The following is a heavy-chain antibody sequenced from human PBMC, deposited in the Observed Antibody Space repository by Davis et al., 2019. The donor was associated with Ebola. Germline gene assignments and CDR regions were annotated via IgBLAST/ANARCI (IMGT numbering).Heavy chain of an antibody. V-gene: IGHV1-2*04. CDR1: GYTFTGYY. D-gene: IGHD7-27*01. J-gene: IGHJ4*02. CDR3: ARVGLPRPWGGFDY. CDR2: INPNSGGT. Sequence: AASVKVSCKASGYTFTGYYMHWVRQAPGQGLEWMGWINPNSGGTNYAQKFQGWVTMTRDTSISTAYMELSRLRSDDTAVYYCARVGLPRPWGGFDYWGQGTLVTVPS.